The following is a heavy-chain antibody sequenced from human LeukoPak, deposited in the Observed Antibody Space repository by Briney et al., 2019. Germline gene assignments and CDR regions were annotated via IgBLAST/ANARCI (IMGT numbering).Heavy chain of an antibody. Sequence: PGGSLRLSCAASGFTFSTYGMHWVRQAPGKGLEWVAFIRYDGSNKYYADSVKGRFTISRDNSKNTLYLQMNSLRAEDTAVYYCANNYGSGSYYRGGFDYWGQGTPVTVSS. J-gene: IGHJ4*02. CDR1: GFTFSTYG. CDR2: IRYDGSNK. D-gene: IGHD3-10*01. CDR3: ANNYGSGSYYRGGFDY. V-gene: IGHV3-30*02.